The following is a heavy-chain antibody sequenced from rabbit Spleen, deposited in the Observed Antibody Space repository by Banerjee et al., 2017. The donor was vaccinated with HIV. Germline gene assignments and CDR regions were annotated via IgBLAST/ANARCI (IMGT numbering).Heavy chain of an antibody. CDR3: ARDLVAAIGWNFNL. CDR1: GFSFSDRDV. D-gene: IGHD5-1*01. J-gene: IGHJ4*01. V-gene: IGHV1S45*01. CDR2: INSATGKD. Sequence: QEQLEESGGGLVKPEGSLTLTCKASGFSFSDRDVMCWVRQAPGKGLEWIGCINSATGKDVYASWAKGRFTISTTSSTTVTLQMTSLTAADTATYFCARDLVAAIGWNFNLWGPGTLVTVS.